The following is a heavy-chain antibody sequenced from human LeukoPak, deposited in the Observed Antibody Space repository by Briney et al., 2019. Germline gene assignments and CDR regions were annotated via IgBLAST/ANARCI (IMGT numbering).Heavy chain of an antibody. J-gene: IGHJ5*02. Sequence: ASVKVSCKASGYTFTSYGISWVRQAPGQGLEWMGIINPSGGSTSYAQKFQGRVTMTRDTSTSTVYMELSSLRSEDTAVYYCARSGSYDGWFDPWGQGTLVTVSS. V-gene: IGHV1-46*01. CDR1: GYTFTSYG. CDR3: ARSGSYDGWFDP. CDR2: INPSGGST. D-gene: IGHD3-10*01.